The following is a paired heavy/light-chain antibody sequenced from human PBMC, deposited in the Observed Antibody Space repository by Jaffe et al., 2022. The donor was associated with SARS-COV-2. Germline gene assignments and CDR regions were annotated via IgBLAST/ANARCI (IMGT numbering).Heavy chain of an antibody. CDR3: ANRLVGARAFDD. CDR2: IGGSGDIT. CDR1: GLTFSRQA. Sequence: EVQQLESGGGLVQPGGSLRLSCVASGLTFSRQAMSWVRQAPGKGLEWVSNIGGSGDITYYADSVKGRFTISRDNSKNTLYLQMNSLRIEDTAVYFCANRLVGARAFDDWGQGTLVTVSS. J-gene: IGHJ4*02. D-gene: IGHD1-26*01. V-gene: IGHV3-23*01.
Light chain of an antibody. J-gene: IGLJ3*02. Sequence: QTVVTQEPSFSVSPGGTVTLTCGLSSGSVSTNYFPSWYQQTPGQAPRTLIYSTNTRSSGVPDRFSGSILGNKAALTITGAQADDESDYYCMLFMGSGISMFGGGTKLTVL. CDR2: STN. CDR1: SGSVSTNYF. V-gene: IGLV8-61*01. CDR3: MLFMGSGISM.